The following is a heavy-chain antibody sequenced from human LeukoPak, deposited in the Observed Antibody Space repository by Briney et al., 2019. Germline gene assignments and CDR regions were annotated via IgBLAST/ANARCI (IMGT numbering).Heavy chain of an antibody. J-gene: IGHJ4*02. D-gene: IGHD1-26*01. V-gene: IGHV3-30-3*01. CDR2: ISYDGSNK. Sequence: GGSLRLSCAASGFTFSSYAMHWVRQAPGKGLEWVAVISYDGSNKYYADSVKGRFTISRDNSKNTLYLQMNSLRAEDTAVYYCARDENSGSYWLGFDYWGQGTLVTVSS. CDR1: GFTFSSYA. CDR3: ARDENSGSYWLGFDY.